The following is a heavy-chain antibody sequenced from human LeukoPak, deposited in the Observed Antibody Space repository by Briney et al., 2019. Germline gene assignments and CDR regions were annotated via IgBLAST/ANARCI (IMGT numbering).Heavy chain of an antibody. CDR1: GFTFSTYN. D-gene: IGHD5-24*01. CDR3: ARDYMATNDY. Sequence: GGSLRLSCAASGFTFSTYNMNWVRQAPGKGLEWVSYISSSSSTIYYADYVQGRFTVSRDNAKNSLYLQMNSLRDEDTAVYYCARDYMATNDYWGQGTLVTVSS. V-gene: IGHV3-48*02. CDR2: ISSSSSTI. J-gene: IGHJ4*02.